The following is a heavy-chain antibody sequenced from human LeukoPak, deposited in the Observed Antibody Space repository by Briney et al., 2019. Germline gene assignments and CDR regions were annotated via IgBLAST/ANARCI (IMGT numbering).Heavy chain of an antibody. CDR1: GFTFSSYW. J-gene: IGHJ4*02. Sequence: GGSLRLSCAASGFTFSSYWMHWVRQAPGKGLVWVSRINSDGSSTSYADSVKGRFTISRDNAKNTLYLQMNSLRAEDTAVYYCARDVEPHRYYDSSGYPQWGQGTLVTVSS. CDR3: ARDVEPHRYYDSSGYPQ. D-gene: IGHD3-22*01. CDR2: INSDGSST. V-gene: IGHV3-74*01.